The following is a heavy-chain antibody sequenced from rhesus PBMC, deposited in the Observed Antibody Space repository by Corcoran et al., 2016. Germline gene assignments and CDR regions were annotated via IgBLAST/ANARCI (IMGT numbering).Heavy chain of an antibody. CDR2: IYGSSGST. CDR3: ARGQGYSGYSFGDFDY. D-gene: IGHD5-30*01. CDR1: GGSIGSNY. V-gene: IGHV4-160*01. J-gene: IGHJ4*01. Sequence: QVQLQESGPGLVKPSETLSLTCAVSGGSIGSNYWSWIRQPPGKGLAWIGFIYGSSGSTYYNPSLKSRVTISTDTSKNQFSLKLSSVTAADTAVYYCARGQGYSGYSFGDFDYWGQGVLVTVSS.